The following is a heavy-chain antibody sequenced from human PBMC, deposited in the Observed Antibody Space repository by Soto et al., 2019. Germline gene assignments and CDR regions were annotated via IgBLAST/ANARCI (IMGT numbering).Heavy chain of an antibody. CDR2: IWYDGSNK. CDR1: GLTFSSYC. V-gene: IGHV3-33*01. J-gene: IGHJ3*02. Sequence: GGSLRLSCAPAGLTFSSYCMHWARQAPGKGLEWVAVIWYDGSNKVYADSVKGRFTISRDNSKNTLYLQMNSLRAEDTAVYYCARDLSGDYGALDTWGQGTMVTVSS. CDR3: ARDLSGDYGALDT. D-gene: IGHD4-17*01.